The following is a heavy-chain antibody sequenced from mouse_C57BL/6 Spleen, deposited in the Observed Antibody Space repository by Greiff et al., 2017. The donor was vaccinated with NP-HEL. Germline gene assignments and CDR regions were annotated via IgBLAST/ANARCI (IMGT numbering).Heavy chain of an antibody. CDR2: ILPSIGRT. Sequence: QVQLQQSGSELRSPGSSVKLSCKDFDSEVFPIAYMSWVRQKPGHGFEWIGGILPSIGRTIYGEKFEDKATLDADTLSNTAYLELNSLTSEDSAIYYCARPFITTVPNPHWYFDVWGTGTTVTVSS. CDR1: DSEVFPIAY. D-gene: IGHD1-1*01. V-gene: IGHV15-2*01. J-gene: IGHJ1*03. CDR3: ARPFITTVPNPHWYFDV.